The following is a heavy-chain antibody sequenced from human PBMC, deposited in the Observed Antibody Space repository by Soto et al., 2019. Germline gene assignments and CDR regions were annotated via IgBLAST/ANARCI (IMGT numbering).Heavy chain of an antibody. Sequence: QVQLQESGPGLVKPSETLSLTCTVSAGSISSYSWSWIRQSPGKGLEWIGYIYHNGNSNCNPSLKSRVIISVDTYENRFSLKLSSVTAADTAVYYCARAGLPGIAVAGTAWFDPWGQGILVTVSS. D-gene: IGHD6-19*01. CDR2: IYHNGNS. J-gene: IGHJ5*02. CDR1: AGSISSYS. V-gene: IGHV4-59*01. CDR3: ARAGLPGIAVAGTAWFDP.